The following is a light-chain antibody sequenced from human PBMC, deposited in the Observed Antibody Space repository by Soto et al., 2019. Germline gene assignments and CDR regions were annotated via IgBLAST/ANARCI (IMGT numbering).Light chain of an antibody. Sequence: QSVLTQPASVSGSPGQSITISCTGTSSDVGGYNYVSWYQHHPGKAPKLMIYDVSNRPSGVSNRFSGSKSGNTASLTISGLQAEDEADYYCSSYTSSSTYVVFGGGTKPTVL. CDR3: SSYTSSSTYVV. CDR1: SSDVGGYNY. J-gene: IGLJ2*01. V-gene: IGLV2-14*03. CDR2: DVS.